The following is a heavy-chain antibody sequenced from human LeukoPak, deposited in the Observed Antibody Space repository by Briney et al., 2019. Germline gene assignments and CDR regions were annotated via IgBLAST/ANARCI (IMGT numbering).Heavy chain of an antibody. Sequence: ASVKVSCKASGYTFTGYYMHWVRQAPGQGLEWMGWINPNSGGTNYAQKFQGRVTMTRDTSISTAYMELSRLRSDDTAVYYCARDNQAAGYSSGWYMFDYWGLGTLVTVSS. D-gene: IGHD6-19*01. CDR3: ARDNQAAGYSSGWYMFDY. CDR2: INPNSGGT. V-gene: IGHV1-2*02. J-gene: IGHJ4*02. CDR1: GYTFTGYY.